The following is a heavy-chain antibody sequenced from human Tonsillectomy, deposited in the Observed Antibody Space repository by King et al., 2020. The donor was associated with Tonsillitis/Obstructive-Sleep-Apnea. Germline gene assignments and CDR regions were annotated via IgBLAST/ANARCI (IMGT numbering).Heavy chain of an antibody. CDR3: ARENGRTNYAWFDT. D-gene: IGHD1-7*01. J-gene: IGHJ5*02. V-gene: IGHV1-69*04. CDR2: IIPVFDIT. Sequence: QLVQSGAEVKKPGSSVNVSCKAPGGTFKNFAITWVRQAPGQGLEWMGRIIPVFDITNYAQKFQGRVTITADKSTSTAYMELSSLRSEDTALYYCARENGRTNYAWFDTWGPGTVVSVSS. CDR1: GGTFKNFA.